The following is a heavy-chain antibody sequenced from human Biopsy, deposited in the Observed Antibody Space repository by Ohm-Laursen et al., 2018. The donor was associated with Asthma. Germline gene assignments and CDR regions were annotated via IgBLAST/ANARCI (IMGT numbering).Heavy chain of an antibody. D-gene: IGHD6-13*01. CDR2: ISSRGSNL. J-gene: IGHJ4*02. CDR3: ARGYSTSWYFGY. Sequence: GSLRLSCSASGFSFSDYYMMWIRHAPGKGLEWVAYISSRGSNLYYADSVKGRFTISRDNPKKSVYLQLDSLRVEDTAVYYCARGYSTSWYFGYWGQGTVVTVSS. V-gene: IGHV3-11*01. CDR1: GFSFSDYY.